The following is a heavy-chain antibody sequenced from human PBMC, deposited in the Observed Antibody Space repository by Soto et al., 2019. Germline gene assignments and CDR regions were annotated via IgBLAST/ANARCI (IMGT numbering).Heavy chain of an antibody. V-gene: IGHV3-21*01. CDR2: ISSSSSYI. Sequence: EVQLVESGGGLVKPGGSLRLSCAASGFTFSSYSMNWVRQAPGKGLEWVSYISSSSSYIYYADSVQGRFTISRDNAKNSQYVQMNRPRGEDTAVYYCAGLCVATDGLDYLGQGNLVHVSS. CDR1: GFTFSSYS. CDR3: AGLCVATDGLDY. D-gene: IGHD2-15*01. J-gene: IGHJ4*02.